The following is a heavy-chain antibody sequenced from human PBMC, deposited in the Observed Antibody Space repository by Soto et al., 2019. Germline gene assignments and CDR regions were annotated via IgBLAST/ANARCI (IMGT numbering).Heavy chain of an antibody. CDR2: IWYDGSNK. D-gene: IGHD6-13*01. Sequence: GGSLRLSCAASGFTFSSYGMHWVRQAPGKGLEWVAVIWYDGSNKYYADSVKGRFTISRDNSKNTLYLQMNSLRAEDTAVYYCAREGDSSSWVTFDYWGQGTLVTVSS. CDR3: AREGDSSSWVTFDY. J-gene: IGHJ4*02. V-gene: IGHV3-33*01. CDR1: GFTFSSYG.